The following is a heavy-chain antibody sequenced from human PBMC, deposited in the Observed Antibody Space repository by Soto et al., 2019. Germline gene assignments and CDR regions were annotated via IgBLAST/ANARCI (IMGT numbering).Heavy chain of an antibody. Sequence: QVQLVESGGGVVQPGRSLRLSCAASGFTFSSYAMHWVRQAPGKGLEWVAVISYDGSNKYYADSVKGRFTISRDNSENTLYLQMNSLRAEDTAVYYCARDPKKRGYSYGHFDYWGQGTLVTVSS. J-gene: IGHJ4*02. CDR2: ISYDGSNK. CDR1: GFTFSSYA. V-gene: IGHV3-30-3*01. D-gene: IGHD5-18*01. CDR3: ARDPKKRGYSYGHFDY.